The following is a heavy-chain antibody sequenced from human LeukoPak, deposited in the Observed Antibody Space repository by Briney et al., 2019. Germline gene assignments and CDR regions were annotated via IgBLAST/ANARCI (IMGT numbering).Heavy chain of an antibody. CDR2: ISGSGGST. CDR1: GFTFSSYA. V-gene: IGHV3-23*01. Sequence: GGSLRLSCAASGFTFSSYAMSWVRQAPGKGLEWVSAISGSGGSTYYADSVKGRFTISRDNSKSTLYLQMNSLRAEDTAVYYCAKARSGWYGVEDYWGQGTLVTVSS. CDR3: AKARSGWYGVEDY. D-gene: IGHD6-19*01. J-gene: IGHJ4*02.